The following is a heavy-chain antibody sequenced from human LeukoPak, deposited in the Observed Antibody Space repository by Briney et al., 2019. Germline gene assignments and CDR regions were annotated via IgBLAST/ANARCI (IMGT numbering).Heavy chain of an antibody. D-gene: IGHD3-22*01. CDR1: GYTFTGYY. Sequence: GALVKVSCKASGYTFTGYYMHWVRQAPGQGLEWMGWINPNSGGTNYAQKFQGRVTMTRDTSISTAYMELSRLRSDDTAVYYCARPYYDSSGYSQWGQGTLVTVSS. J-gene: IGHJ4*02. CDR2: INPNSGGT. V-gene: IGHV1-2*02. CDR3: ARPYYDSSGYSQ.